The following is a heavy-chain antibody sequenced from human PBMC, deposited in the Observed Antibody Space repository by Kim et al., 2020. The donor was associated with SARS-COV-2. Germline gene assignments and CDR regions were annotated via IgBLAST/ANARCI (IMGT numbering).Heavy chain of an antibody. V-gene: IGHV3-23*01. Sequence: GGSLRLSCAASGFTFRSYAMGWVRQAPGKGLEWVSSISGSGGIIYYADSVKGRFTISRDNSRNTLYLQMNSLRAEDTAVYYCVKRPHAFDIWGQGTMVTVSS. CDR2: ISGSGGII. J-gene: IGHJ3*02. CDR3: VKRPHAFDI. CDR1: GFTFRSYA.